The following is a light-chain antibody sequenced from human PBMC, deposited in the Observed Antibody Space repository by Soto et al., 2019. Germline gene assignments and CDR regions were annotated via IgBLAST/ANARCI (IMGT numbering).Light chain of an antibody. Sequence: DIQMTQSPSTLSASVGDRVTLTCRASESISSWLAWYQQKPGQAPKVLIYDASSLASGVPSRFSGSGFRTEFTPTITSLQPEYFATYYCQQYSTYVYTFGQGTKLEIK. CDR3: QQYSTYVYT. V-gene: IGKV1-5*01. J-gene: IGKJ2*01. CDR2: DAS. CDR1: ESISSW.